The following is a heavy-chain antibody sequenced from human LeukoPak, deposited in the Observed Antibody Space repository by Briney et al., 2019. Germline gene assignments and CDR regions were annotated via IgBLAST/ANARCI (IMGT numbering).Heavy chain of an antibody. CDR3: AKDAGYCSSTSCYYPDY. J-gene: IGHJ4*01. D-gene: IGHD2-2*01. CDR2: IRYDGSNK. Sequence: GGSLRLSCAASGFTFSSYGMHWVRQAPGKGLEWVAFIRYDGSNKYYADSVKGRFTISRDNSKNTLYLQMNSLRAEDTAVYYCAKDAGYCSSTSCYYPDYWGHGTLVTVSS. V-gene: IGHV3-30*02. CDR1: GFTFSSYG.